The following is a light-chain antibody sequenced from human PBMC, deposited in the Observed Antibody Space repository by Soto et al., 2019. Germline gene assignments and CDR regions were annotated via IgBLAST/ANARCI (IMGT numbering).Light chain of an antibody. CDR2: QDN. J-gene: IGLJ2*01. V-gene: IGLV3-1*01. Sequence: SYELTQPPSVSVSPGQTASITCSGDKLGEKYACWYQQKSGQSPVLVIYQDNKRPSGIPERFSGSNSGNTATLTISGTQAMDEADYYCQAWDSSTVVFGGGTKVTVL. CDR1: KLGEKY. CDR3: QAWDSSTVV.